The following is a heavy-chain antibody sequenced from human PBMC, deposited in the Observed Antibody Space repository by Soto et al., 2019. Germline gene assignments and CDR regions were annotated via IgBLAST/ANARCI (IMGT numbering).Heavy chain of an antibody. V-gene: IGHV1-69*01. D-gene: IGHD3-10*01. Sequence: QVQLVQSGAEVKKPGSSVKVSCKASGGTFSSYAISWVRQAPGQGLEWMGGIIPIFGTANYAQKFQGRVTITADESKSTAYMELSSLRSEDTAVYYCARCAYYYGSGSSEGPYYYGMDVWGQGTTVTVSS. CDR3: ARCAYYYGSGSSEGPYYYGMDV. CDR2: IIPIFGTA. J-gene: IGHJ6*02. CDR1: GGTFSSYA.